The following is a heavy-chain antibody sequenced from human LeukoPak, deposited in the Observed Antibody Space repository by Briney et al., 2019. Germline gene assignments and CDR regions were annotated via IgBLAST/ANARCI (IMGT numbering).Heavy chain of an antibody. V-gene: IGHV1-69*13. CDR3: ARANRGPAAIVKVWFDP. J-gene: IGHJ5*02. CDR2: IVPIFGTA. CDR1: GGTFSSYS. Sequence: GASVKVSCKASGGTFSSYSISWVRQAPGQGLEWMGGIVPIFGTADYAQKFQGRVTITADESTSTAYMELTSLRSDDTAVYYCARANRGPAAIVKVWFDPWGQGTLVTVSS. D-gene: IGHD2-2*02.